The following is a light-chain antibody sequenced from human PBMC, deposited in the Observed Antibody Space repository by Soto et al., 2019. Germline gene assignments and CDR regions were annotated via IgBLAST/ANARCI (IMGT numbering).Light chain of an antibody. J-gene: IGLJ3*02. CDR2: INYDGTH. CDR1: SGYSTYA. CDR3: QSLGTGIQV. Sequence: QPVLTQSPSASASLGASVKLTCTLSSGYSTYAIAWHQQQSGKGPRFLMKINYDGTHSKGDGFYDRFSGSSSGAERHLTISSLQSEDEADYYCQSLGTGIQVFGGGTKVTVL. V-gene: IGLV4-69*01.